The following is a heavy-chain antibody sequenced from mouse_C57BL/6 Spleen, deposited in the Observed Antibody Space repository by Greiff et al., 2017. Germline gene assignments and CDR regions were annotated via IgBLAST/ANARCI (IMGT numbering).Heavy chain of an antibody. CDR3: ARGRDWDGEAWFAY. CDR2: INYDGSST. D-gene: IGHD4-1*01. V-gene: IGHV5-16*01. J-gene: IGHJ3*01. CDR1: GFTFSDYY. Sequence: DVMLVESEGGLVQPGSSMKLSCTASGFTFSDYYMAWVRQVPEKGLEWVANINYDGSSTYYLDSLKSRFIISRDNAKNILYLQMSSLKSEYTATYYGARGRDWDGEAWFAYWGQGTLVTVSA.